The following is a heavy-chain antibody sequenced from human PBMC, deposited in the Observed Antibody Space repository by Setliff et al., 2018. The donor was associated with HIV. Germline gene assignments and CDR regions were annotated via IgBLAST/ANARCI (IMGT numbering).Heavy chain of an antibody. V-gene: IGHV3-23*01. J-gene: IGHJ3*02. CDR1: GLTFSSYA. CDR3: AKDGDYSNNLYDAFDI. D-gene: IGHD3-16*01. CDR2: ISGSGGST. Sequence: LRLSCAASGLTFSSYAMSWVRQAPGKGLEWVSAISGSGGSTYYADSVKGRFTISRDNSKNTLYLQMNSLRPEDTAVYYCAKDGDYSNNLYDAFDIWGQGTMVTVSS.